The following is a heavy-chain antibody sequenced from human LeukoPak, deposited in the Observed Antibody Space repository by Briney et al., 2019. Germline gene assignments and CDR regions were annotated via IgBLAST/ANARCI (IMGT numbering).Heavy chain of an antibody. D-gene: IGHD6-13*01. J-gene: IGHJ4*02. CDR1: GGSIRSYY. CDR3: AKAAAAGTSYYFDY. Sequence: SETLSLTCTVSGGSIRSYYWSWIRQPPGKGLEWIGYIYYSGSTNYNPSLKSRVTISVDTSKNQFSLKLTSVTAADTAVYYCAKAAAAGTSYYFDYWGQGTLVTVSS. CDR2: IYYSGST. V-gene: IGHV4-59*01.